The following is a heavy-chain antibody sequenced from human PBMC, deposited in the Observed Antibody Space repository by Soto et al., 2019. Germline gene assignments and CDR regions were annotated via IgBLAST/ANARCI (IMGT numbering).Heavy chain of an antibody. CDR1: GFSFSDYS. Sequence: EVQLLESGGGLVQPGGSLRLFCVASGFSFSDYSMTWVRQAPGRGLEWVSTLTRTGTTFYADSVKGRFTISRDNSKNTLSLQMYSLRAEDSARYFCAKRATTVPTPGNYFDCWGQGTLVTVSS. J-gene: IGHJ4*02. CDR3: AKRATTVPTPGNYFDC. D-gene: IGHD2-15*01. CDR2: LTRTGTT. V-gene: IGHV3-23*01.